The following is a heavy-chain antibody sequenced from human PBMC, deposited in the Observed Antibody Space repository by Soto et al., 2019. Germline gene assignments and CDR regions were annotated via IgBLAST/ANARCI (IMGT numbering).Heavy chain of an antibody. CDR2: IKSTINGGTT. CDR3: TIGWGQQLVVLDS. CDR1: GFTFNNAW. V-gene: IGHV3-15*01. D-gene: IGHD6-13*01. J-gene: IGHJ5*01. Sequence: EVQLVESGGDLVKPRGSLRLSCAASGFTFNNAWLGWVLQAPGKGLEWVGRIKSTINGGTTEYAAPVRGRFTISRDDSKNMLDLQMNSLKTGDTAVYYCTIGWGQQLVVLDSWGQGTLLTVSS.